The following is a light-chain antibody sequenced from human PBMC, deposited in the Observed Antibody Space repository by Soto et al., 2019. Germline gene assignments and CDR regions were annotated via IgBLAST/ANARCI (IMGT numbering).Light chain of an antibody. CDR1: QSISSW. CDR2: KAS. J-gene: IGKJ1*01. Sequence: DIQMTHSPSTLSASVGDRVTITCRASQSISSWLAWYQQKPGKAPKLLIYKASSLESGVPSRFSGSGSGTEFTLTISSLQPDDFATYYCQQYTSYTWPFGQGTKVDIX. V-gene: IGKV1-5*03. CDR3: QQYTSYTWP.